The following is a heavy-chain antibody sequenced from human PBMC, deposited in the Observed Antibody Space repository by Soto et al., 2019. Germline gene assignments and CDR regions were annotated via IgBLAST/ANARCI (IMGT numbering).Heavy chain of an antibody. D-gene: IGHD2-2*02. J-gene: IGHJ4*02. CDR2: IYYSGNT. Sequence: SETLSLTCTVSGASINNYYWSWIRQPPGKGLEWIGYIYYSGNTNYNPSLKSRVTISVDTSKNQFSLKLSSVTAADTAVYYCVRGYCSSTSCYSFDYWGQGTLVTVSS. CDR1: GASINNYY. CDR3: VRGYCSSTSCYSFDY. V-gene: IGHV4-59*12.